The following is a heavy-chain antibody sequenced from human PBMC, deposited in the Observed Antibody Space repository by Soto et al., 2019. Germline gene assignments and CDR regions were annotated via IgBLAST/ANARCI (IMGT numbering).Heavy chain of an antibody. V-gene: IGHV4-4*07. CDR2: IYTSGST. CDR3: ARGGIQLSYAFDY. D-gene: IGHD5-18*01. CDR1: GTSVSNYY. Sequence: LSLTCSVSGTSVSNYYWSWIRQPAGKGLEHIGRIYTSGSTSYNPSLKSRVTMSMDTSQTQIYLNLTSVTAADTAVYYCARGGIQLSYAFDYWGQGIQVTVSS. J-gene: IGHJ4*02.